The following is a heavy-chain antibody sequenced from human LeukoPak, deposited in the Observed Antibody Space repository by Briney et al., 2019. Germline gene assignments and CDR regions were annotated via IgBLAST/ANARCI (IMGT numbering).Heavy chain of an antibody. CDR3: ARWGDGKKFDY. CDR1: GFTFSSHG. J-gene: IGHJ4*02. Sequence: AGGSLRLSCAASGFTFSSHGMHWVRQAPGKGLECVAVIWYDGSNKFYADSVKGRFTISRDNSKNTLYLQMNSLRAEDTAVYFCARWGDGKKFDYWGQGTLVTVSS. V-gene: IGHV3-33*01. CDR2: IWYDGSNK. D-gene: IGHD4-23*01.